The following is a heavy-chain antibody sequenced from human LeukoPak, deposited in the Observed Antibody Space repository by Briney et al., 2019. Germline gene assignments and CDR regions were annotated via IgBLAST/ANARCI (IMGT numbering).Heavy chain of an antibody. CDR2: MYSGGTA. CDR3: ARSIPGPHCGGGGCPPTLTPFDL. V-gene: IGHV3-53*01. CDR1: GFMVNSKY. J-gene: IGHJ4*02. Sequence: GGSLRLSWAASGFMVNSKYMSWIRQAPGKELEWASVMYSGGTAFYADSVRGRFTISRDNSKNTLYLQMNRLNVEDTAVYYCARSIPGPHCGGGGCPPTLTPFDLWGQGTLVTVSS. D-gene: IGHD2-15*01.